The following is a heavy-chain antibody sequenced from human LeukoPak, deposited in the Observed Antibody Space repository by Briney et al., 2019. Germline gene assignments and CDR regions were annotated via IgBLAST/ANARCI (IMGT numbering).Heavy chain of an antibody. Sequence: ASVKVSCKASGYTFTSYDINWVRQATGQGLEWMGWMNPNSGNTGYAQKFRGRVTMTRNTSISTAYMELSSLRSEDTAVYYCARYGDYALSYYGMDVWGQGTTVTVSS. V-gene: IGHV1-8*01. CDR3: ARYGDYALSYYGMDV. CDR1: GYTFTSYD. D-gene: IGHD4-17*01. J-gene: IGHJ6*02. CDR2: MNPNSGNT.